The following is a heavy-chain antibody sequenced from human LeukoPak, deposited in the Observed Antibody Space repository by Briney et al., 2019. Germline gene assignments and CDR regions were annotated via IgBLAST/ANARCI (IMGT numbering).Heavy chain of an antibody. J-gene: IGHJ1*01. Sequence: SETLSLTCTVSGGSISSSSYYWGWIRQPPGKGLEWIGSIYYSGSTYYNPSLKSRVTISVDTSKNQFSLKLSSVTAADTAVYYCASAQATGSEYFQHWGQGTLVTVSS. CDR1: GGSISSSSYY. CDR2: IYYSGST. D-gene: IGHD2-15*01. V-gene: IGHV4-39*01. CDR3: ASAQATGSEYFQH.